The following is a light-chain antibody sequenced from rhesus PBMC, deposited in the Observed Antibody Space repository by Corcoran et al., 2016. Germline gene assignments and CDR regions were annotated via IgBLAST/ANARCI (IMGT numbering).Light chain of an antibody. J-gene: IGKJ4*01. CDR1: QSVSRS. V-gene: IGKV3-42*03. CDR3: QHYNTWPLT. Sequence: EIVLTQSPATLSLSPGERATLSCRASQSVSRSLAWYQQKAGQVPRLLIYDVSTRATGIPDRFSGSGSGTDFSLSISSLDPEDLAIYYCQHYNTWPLTFGGGTKVEIK. CDR2: DVS.